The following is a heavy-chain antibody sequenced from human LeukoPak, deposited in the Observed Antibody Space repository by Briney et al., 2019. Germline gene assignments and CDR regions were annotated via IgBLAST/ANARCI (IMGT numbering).Heavy chain of an antibody. CDR3: SVIVGAFFDY. V-gene: IGHV3-7*01. CDR1: GFTFSSYW. D-gene: IGHD1-26*01. Sequence: GGSLRLSCAASGFTFSSYWMSWVRQAPGKGLEWVANIKQDGSETYYVDSVKGRFTISRDNAKNSLYLQMNSLRAEDTAVYYCSVIVGAFFDYWGQGTLVTVSS. J-gene: IGHJ4*02. CDR2: IKQDGSET.